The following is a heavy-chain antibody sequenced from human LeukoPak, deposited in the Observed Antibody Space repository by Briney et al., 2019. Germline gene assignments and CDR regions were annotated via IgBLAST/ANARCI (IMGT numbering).Heavy chain of an antibody. CDR2: INHSGGT. Sequence: SETLSLTCAVYGGPFSGYYWSWIRQPPGKGLEWIGEINHSGGTNYNPSLKSRVTISVDTSKNQFSLKLSSVTAADTAVYYCARGRDIVVVPAARIGFDYWGQGTLVTVSS. D-gene: IGHD2-2*01. J-gene: IGHJ4*02. V-gene: IGHV4-34*01. CDR1: GGPFSGYY. CDR3: ARGRDIVVVPAARIGFDY.